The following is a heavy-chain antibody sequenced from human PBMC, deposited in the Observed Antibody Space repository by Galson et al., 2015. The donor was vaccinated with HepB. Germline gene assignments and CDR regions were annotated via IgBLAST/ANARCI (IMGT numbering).Heavy chain of an antibody. Sequence: SVKVSCKASGYTFTTYFISWVRQAPGQGLEWMGWISPYNRNTDYARKFQGRVTMTTDISTSTAYMELRSLRSDDTAVYYCARGALVVVVGATQNNWFDPWGQGTLVTVSS. CDR1: GYTFTTYF. D-gene: IGHD2-15*01. V-gene: IGHV1-18*01. CDR2: ISPYNRNT. CDR3: ARGALVVVVGATQNNWFDP. J-gene: IGHJ5*02.